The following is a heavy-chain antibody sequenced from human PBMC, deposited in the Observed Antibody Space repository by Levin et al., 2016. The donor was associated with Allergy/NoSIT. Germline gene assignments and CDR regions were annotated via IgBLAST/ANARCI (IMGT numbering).Heavy chain of an antibody. J-gene: IGHJ4*02. Sequence: VRQAPGKGLEWLARTSYDRSAEYYADSVKGRFTISRDNSKNTLYLQMDSLKTEDTAIYFCAKELSPYCGGGSCYSIFDSWGQGTLVTVSS. CDR2: TSYDRSAE. CDR3: AKELSPYCGGGSCYSIFDS. D-gene: IGHD2-15*01. V-gene: IGHV3-30*18.